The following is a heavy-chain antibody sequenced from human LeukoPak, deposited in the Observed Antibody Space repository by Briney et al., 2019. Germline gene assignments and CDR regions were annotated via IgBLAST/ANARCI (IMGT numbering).Heavy chain of an antibody. Sequence: GGSLRLSCAASGFTFSSYAMSWVRQAPGKGLEWVSGINWSGGSTGYADSVKGRFTISRDNTKNSLFLQMNGLRAEDSALYHCARFYYYGSGSYYNSKNGLDVWGQGTTVTVSS. D-gene: IGHD3-10*01. CDR1: GFTFSSYA. CDR3: ARFYYYGSGSYYNSKNGLDV. V-gene: IGHV3-20*01. CDR2: INWSGGST. J-gene: IGHJ6*02.